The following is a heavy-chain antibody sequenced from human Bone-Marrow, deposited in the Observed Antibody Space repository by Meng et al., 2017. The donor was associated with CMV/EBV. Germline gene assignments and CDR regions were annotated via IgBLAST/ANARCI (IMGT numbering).Heavy chain of an antibody. CDR1: GGSFSGYY. Sequence: SETLSLTCAVYGGSFSGYYWSWIRQPPGKGLEWIGEINHSGSTNYNPSLRSRVTISVDTSNNQFSLKLSSGTAADTAVYYCARRRLGMVAIDYWGQGTLVTVSS. CDR3: ARRRLGMVAIDY. CDR2: INHSGST. V-gene: IGHV4-34*01. J-gene: IGHJ4*02. D-gene: IGHD3-10*01.